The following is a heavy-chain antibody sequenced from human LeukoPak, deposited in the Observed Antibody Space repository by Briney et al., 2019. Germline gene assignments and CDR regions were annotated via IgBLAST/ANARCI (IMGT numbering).Heavy chain of an antibody. J-gene: IGHJ4*02. CDR3: VRGTPTPGMDY. D-gene: IGHD3-10*01. Sequence: GASVKVSCKASGYPFSAHFLNWVRQAPGQVLEWMGNIDTTTGNPRYAQDFTGRFVFSLDTSVSTAYLQITSLKADDTAAYYCVRGTPTPGMDYWGQGTQVTVSS. CDR1: GYPFSAHF. V-gene: IGHV7-4-1*02. CDR2: IDTTTGNP.